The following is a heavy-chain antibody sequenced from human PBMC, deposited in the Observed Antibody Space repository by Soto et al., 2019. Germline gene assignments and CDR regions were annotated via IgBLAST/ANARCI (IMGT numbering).Heavy chain of an antibody. Sequence: GSLRPSCSASGXTFSSYAMLWVRRAPGKGLEYVSAISSNGGSTYYADSVKGRFTISRDNSKNTLYLQMSSLRAEDTAVYYCVKDSSGWSYYFDYWGQGTLVTVSS. D-gene: IGHD6-19*01. J-gene: IGHJ4*02. CDR3: VKDSSGWSYYFDY. CDR1: GXTFSSYA. V-gene: IGHV3-64D*06. CDR2: ISSNGGST.